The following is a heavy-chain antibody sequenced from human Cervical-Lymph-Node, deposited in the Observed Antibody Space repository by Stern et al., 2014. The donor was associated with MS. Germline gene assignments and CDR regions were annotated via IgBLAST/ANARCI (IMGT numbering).Heavy chain of an antibody. Sequence: DQMVEAGAEVKKPGASVKVSCKASGYTFINYVINWVRQAPGQGLEWMGWINTDTGEPMYAQGFGGRFVFSLDTSVSTAFLQISSLKAEDTAVYYCARDYGYWGQGSLVTVSS. CDR3: ARDYGY. V-gene: IGHV7-4-1*02. D-gene: IGHD3-16*01. CDR1: GYTFINYV. CDR2: INTDTGEP. J-gene: IGHJ4*02.